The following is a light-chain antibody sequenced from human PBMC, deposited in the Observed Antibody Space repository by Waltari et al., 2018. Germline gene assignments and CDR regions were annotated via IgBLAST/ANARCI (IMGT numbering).Light chain of an antibody. CDR3: QQSYSST. V-gene: IGKV1-39*01. J-gene: IGKJ3*01. Sequence: DIQMTQSRPSLSASVGDRVTITCRASKSISDYLNWYQQKPGKAPKLLIYGASILQSGVPSRFSGSGFGTDFTLTISSLQPEYFATYYCQQSYSSTFGPGTKVDIK. CDR2: GAS. CDR1: KSISDY.